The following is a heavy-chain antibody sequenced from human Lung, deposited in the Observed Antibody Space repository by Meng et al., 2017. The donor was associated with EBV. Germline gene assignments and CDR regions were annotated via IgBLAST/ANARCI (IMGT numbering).Heavy chain of an antibody. D-gene: IGHD1-26*01. CDR2: INDSGST. J-gene: IGHJ4*02. CDR1: GGSFSGSFSGYY. CDR3: ARSTFDY. Sequence: QVQLRQWGARLLRPSETLSLTFAVYGGSFSGSFSGYYWSWIRQAPGKGLEWIGEINDSGSTDYNPSLKSRLTISVDRSKSQFSLELSSVTAADTAVYYCARSTFDYWGQGTLVTVSS. V-gene: IGHV4-34*01.